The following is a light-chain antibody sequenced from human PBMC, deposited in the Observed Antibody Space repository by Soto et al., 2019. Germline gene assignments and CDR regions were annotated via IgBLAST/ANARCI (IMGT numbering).Light chain of an antibody. CDR3: QQYGSSPQT. CDR2: GAS. Sequence: GLTQSPGTLSLSPGERATLSCRASQSVSSSYLAWYQQKPGQAPRLLIYGASSRATGIPDRFSGSGSGTDFTLTISRLEPEDFAVYYCQQYGSSPQTFGQGTRWIS. CDR1: QSVSSSY. J-gene: IGKJ1*01. V-gene: IGKV3-20*01.